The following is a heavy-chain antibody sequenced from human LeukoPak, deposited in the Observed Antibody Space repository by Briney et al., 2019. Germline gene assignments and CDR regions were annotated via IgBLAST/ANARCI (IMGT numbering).Heavy chain of an antibody. J-gene: IGHJ4*02. CDR3: ARDGGSYDY. V-gene: IGHV3-30-3*01. Sequence: GRSLRLSCAASGFTFSSYAMHWVRQAPGKGLEWVAVISYDGSNKYYADSVKGRFTISRDNSKNTLYLQMNSLRAEDTAAYYCARDGGSYDYWGQGTLVTVSS. CDR1: GFTFSSYA. CDR2: ISYDGSNK. D-gene: IGHD1-26*01.